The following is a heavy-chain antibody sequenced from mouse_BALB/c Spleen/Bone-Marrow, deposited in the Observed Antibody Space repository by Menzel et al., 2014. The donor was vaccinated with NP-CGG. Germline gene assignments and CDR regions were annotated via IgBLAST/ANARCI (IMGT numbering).Heavy chain of an antibody. J-gene: IGHJ3*01. CDR1: GFDFSRYR. V-gene: IGHV4-1*02. CDR3: ARLHYYGYGIY. CDR2: INPDSSTI. D-gene: IGHD1-2*01. Sequence: EVKLMESGGGLVQPGGSLKLSCAASGFDFSRYRMSWVRQAPGKGLEWIGEINPDSSTINYTPSLKDKFIISRDNAKNTLYLQMSKVRSEDTALYYCARLHYYGYGIYWGQGTLVTVSA.